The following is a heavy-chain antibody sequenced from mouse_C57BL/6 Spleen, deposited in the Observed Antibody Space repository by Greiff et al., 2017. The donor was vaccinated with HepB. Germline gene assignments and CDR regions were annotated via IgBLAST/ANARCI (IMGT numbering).Heavy chain of an antibody. CDR1: GYAFSSSW. J-gene: IGHJ4*01. CDR2: IYPGDGDT. Sequence: QVQLQQSGPELVKPGASVKISCKASGYAFSSSWMNWVKQRPGKGLEWIGRIYPGDGDTNYNGKFKGKATLTADKSSSTAYMQLSSLTSEDSAVYFCARSAIYYGNSYYAMDYWGQGTSVTVSS. CDR3: ARSAIYYGNSYYAMDY. D-gene: IGHD2-1*01. V-gene: IGHV1-82*01.